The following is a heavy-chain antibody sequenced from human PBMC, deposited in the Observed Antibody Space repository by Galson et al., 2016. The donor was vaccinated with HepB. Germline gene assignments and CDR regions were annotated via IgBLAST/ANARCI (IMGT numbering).Heavy chain of an antibody. J-gene: IGHJ3*02. Sequence: SVKVSCKASGYTFTNYFMHWVRQAPGQGLEWMGIINPSGGDTGYAQKFQDRVTMTTDISTSTAYMELKSLRSDDTAVYYCTSDYGSGWFGIFDIWGQGTMVSVSS. V-gene: IGHV1-46*01. D-gene: IGHD6-19*01. CDR3: TSDYGSGWFGIFDI. CDR1: GYTFTNYF. CDR2: INPSGGDT.